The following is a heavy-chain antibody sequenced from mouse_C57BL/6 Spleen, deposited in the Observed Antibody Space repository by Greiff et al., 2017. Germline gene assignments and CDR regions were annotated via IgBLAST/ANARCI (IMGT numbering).Heavy chain of an antibody. J-gene: IGHJ3*01. D-gene: IGHD2-4*01. CDR2: IDPENGDT. V-gene: IGHV14-4*01. CDR3: TNYDGWFAY. Sequence: VHVKQSGAELVRPGASVKLSCTASGFNIKDDYMHWVKQRPEQGLEWIGWIDPENGDTEYASKFQGKATITADTSSNTAYLQLSSLTSEDTAVYYCTNYDGWFAYWGQGTLVTVSA. CDR1: GFNIKDDY.